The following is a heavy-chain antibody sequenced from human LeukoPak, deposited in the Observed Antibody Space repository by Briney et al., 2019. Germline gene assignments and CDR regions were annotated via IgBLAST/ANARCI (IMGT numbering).Heavy chain of an antibody. D-gene: IGHD6-13*01. CDR2: ISYDGSNK. Sequence: GGSLRLSCAASGFTFSSYAMHWVRQAPGKGLEWVAVISYDGSNKYYADSVKGRFTISRDNSKNTLYLQMNSLRAEDTAVYYCARDVGGYSSSWYPPTGLDPWGQGTLVTVSS. CDR1: GFTFSSYA. V-gene: IGHV3-30-3*01. J-gene: IGHJ5*02. CDR3: ARDVGGYSSSWYPPTGLDP.